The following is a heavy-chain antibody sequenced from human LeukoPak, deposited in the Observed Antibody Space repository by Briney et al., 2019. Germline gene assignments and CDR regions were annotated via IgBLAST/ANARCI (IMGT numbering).Heavy chain of an antibody. J-gene: IGHJ4*02. CDR2: INWDGGTT. D-gene: IGHD5-18*01. CDR1: GFTFDEYT. CDR3: AQDSQGGHSYWRN. Sequence: GGSLRLSCAASGFTFDEYTMHWVRQAPGKGLEWVSLINWDGGTTYYADSVKGRFTISRDNSKNSVYLQMNSLRTEDVALYYCAQDSQGGHSYWRNWGQGTLVTVSS. V-gene: IGHV3-43*01.